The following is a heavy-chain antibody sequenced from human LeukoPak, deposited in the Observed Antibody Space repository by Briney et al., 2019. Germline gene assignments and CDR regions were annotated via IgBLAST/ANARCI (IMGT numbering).Heavy chain of an antibody. Sequence: GXXLRLSCAASGFTFSSYSMNWVRQAPGKGLEWVSSISSSSSYIYYADSVKGRFTISRDNAKNSLYLQMNSLRAEDTAVYYCARDIVVVPAAITTLFDYWGQGTLVTVSS. CDR1: GFTFSSYS. CDR2: ISSSSSYI. CDR3: ARDIVVVPAAITTLFDY. J-gene: IGHJ4*02. V-gene: IGHV3-21*01. D-gene: IGHD2-2*01.